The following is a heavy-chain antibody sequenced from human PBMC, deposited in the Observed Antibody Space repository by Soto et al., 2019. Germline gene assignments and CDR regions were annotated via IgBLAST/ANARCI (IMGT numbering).Heavy chain of an antibody. CDR3: ARDRGYSYRSNIEV. CDR1: GFTFSSYA. D-gene: IGHD5-18*01. V-gene: IGHV3-30-3*01. Sequence: PVGSLRLSCAASGFTFSSYAMHWVRQAPGKGLEWVAVISYDGSNKYYADSVKGRFTISRDNSKNTLYLQMNSLRAEDTAVYYGARDRGYSYRSNIEVWGQGTTVTVSS. J-gene: IGHJ3*01. CDR2: ISYDGSNK.